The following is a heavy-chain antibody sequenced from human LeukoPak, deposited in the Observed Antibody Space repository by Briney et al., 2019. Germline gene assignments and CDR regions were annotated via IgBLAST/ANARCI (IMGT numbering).Heavy chain of an antibody. Sequence: GGSLRLSCAASGFTFSSYAMSWVRQAPGKGLEWVSAISGSGGSTYYADSVKGRFTISRDNSKNTLYLQMNSLRAEDTAVYYCAKDQPYYYDSSGYLPDYWGQGTLVTVSS. V-gene: IGHV3-23*01. CDR2: ISGSGGST. CDR1: GFTFSSYA. D-gene: IGHD3-22*01. J-gene: IGHJ4*02. CDR3: AKDQPYYYDSSGYLPDY.